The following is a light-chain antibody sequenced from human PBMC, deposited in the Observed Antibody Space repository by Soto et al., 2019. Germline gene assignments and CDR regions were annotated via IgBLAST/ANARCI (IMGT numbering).Light chain of an antibody. V-gene: IGLV2-14*01. CDR2: EVT. J-gene: IGLJ1*01. CDR1: INDVVGHNY. Sequence: THAASVSGSPGQSVTISSAGPINDVVGHNYVSWYQQYPGKAPKVMIYEVTNRPSGVSNRFSGSKYGNTASLTISGLQAEDEADYYFRSYSGSTALRVFGTGTKVTVL. CDR3: RSYSGSTALRV.